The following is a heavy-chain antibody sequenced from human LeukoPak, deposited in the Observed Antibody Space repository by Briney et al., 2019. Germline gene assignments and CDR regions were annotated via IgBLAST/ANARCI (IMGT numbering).Heavy chain of an antibody. J-gene: IGHJ4*02. CDR2: INHSGST. CDR3: ARHRGAYDSSGLRY. Sequence: TSETLSLTCAVYGGSFSGYYWSWIRQPPGKGLEWIGEINHSGSTNYNPSLKSRVTISVDTSKNQFSLKLSSVTAADTAVYYCARHRGAYDSSGLRYWGQGTLVTVSS. D-gene: IGHD3-22*01. V-gene: IGHV4-34*01. CDR1: GGSFSGYY.